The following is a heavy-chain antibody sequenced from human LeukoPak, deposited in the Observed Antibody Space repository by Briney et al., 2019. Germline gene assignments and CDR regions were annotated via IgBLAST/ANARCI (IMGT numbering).Heavy chain of an antibody. CDR2: IIPIFGTA. V-gene: IGHV1-69*06. D-gene: IGHD6-19*01. J-gene: IGHJ5*02. CDR1: GGSFSSYA. Sequence: SVKVSCTAVGGSFSSYALTWVRQAPGQGFEWMGRIIPIFGTANYAQKFQGRVTLTADSSTSTAYMELSSLTSADTAVYYCARDIAVAGSLFPWGQGTLVTVSS. CDR3: ARDIAVAGSLFP.